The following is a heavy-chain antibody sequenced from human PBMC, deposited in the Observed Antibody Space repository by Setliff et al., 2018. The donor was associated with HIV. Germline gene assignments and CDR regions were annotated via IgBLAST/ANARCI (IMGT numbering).Heavy chain of an antibody. V-gene: IGHV4-59*01. CDR1: GDSISSYY. J-gene: IGHJ3*02. CDR2: IYYTGAT. D-gene: IGHD3-3*01. CDR3: ARPLSTSYNFWGDAFAI. Sequence: KPSETLSLTCTVSGDSISSYYWTWIRQSPAKGLEWIGYIYYTGATNYNPSLKSRLTISLDTSKRQFSLILNSVTAADTAVYYCARPLSTSYNFWGDAFAIWGQGTLVTVSS.